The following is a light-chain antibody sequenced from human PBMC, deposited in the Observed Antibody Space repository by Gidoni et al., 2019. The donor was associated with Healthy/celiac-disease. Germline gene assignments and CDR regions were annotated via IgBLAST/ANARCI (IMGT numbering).Light chain of an antibody. J-gene: IGKJ4*01. CDR3: QHYYSIPLT. Sequence: DIVMTQSPDSLTVSLGERATINCQSSQSVLYRPNGRNYLAWYQQKPGHPPKLLISWASSRESGVSDRFSGSGSGTDFTLTINNVQAEDVAVYFCQHYYSIPLTFXGXTKVEIK. V-gene: IGKV4-1*01. CDR2: WAS. CDR1: QSVLYRPNGRNY.